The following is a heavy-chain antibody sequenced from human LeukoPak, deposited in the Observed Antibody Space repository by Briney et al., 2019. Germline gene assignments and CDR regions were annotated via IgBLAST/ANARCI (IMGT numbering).Heavy chain of an antibody. J-gene: IGHJ4*02. CDR2: INAGNGNT. V-gene: IGHV1-3*01. CDR3: ARGRGSYSLDY. Sequence: GASVKVSCKASGYTFTSYAMHWVRQAPGQRLEWMGWINAGNGNTKYSQKFQGRVTITSDTSASTAYVELRRLASEDTAMYYCARGRGSYSLDYWGQGTLVTVSS. CDR1: GYTFTSYA. D-gene: IGHD1-26*01.